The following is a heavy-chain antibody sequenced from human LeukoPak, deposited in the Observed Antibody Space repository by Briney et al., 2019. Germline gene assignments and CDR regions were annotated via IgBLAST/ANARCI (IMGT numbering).Heavy chain of an antibody. CDR3: AKPTPLADYYDSSARIGEFDY. CDR1: GFTFSSYA. D-gene: IGHD3-22*01. V-gene: IGHV3-23*01. J-gene: IGHJ4*02. CDR2: ISGSGGST. Sequence: PGGSLRLSCAASGFTFSSYAMSWVRQAPGKGLEWVSAISGSGGSTYYADSVKGRFTISRDNSKNTLYLQMNSLRAEDTAVYYCAKPTPLADYYDSSARIGEFDYWGQGTLVTVSS.